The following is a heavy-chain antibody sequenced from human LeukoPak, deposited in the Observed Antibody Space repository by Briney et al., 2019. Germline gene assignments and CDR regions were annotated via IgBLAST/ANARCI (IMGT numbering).Heavy chain of an antibody. CDR1: GFTFSSYS. D-gene: IGHD6-6*01. CDR3: ASLIAARKSSFDY. Sequence: GGSLRLSCAASGFTFSSYSMNWVRQAPGKGLEWLSYISSSSSTIYYADSVKGRFTISRDNAKNSLYLQMSSLRAEDTAVYYCASLIAARKSSFDYWGQGTLVTVSS. J-gene: IGHJ4*02. CDR2: ISSSSSTI. V-gene: IGHV3-48*04.